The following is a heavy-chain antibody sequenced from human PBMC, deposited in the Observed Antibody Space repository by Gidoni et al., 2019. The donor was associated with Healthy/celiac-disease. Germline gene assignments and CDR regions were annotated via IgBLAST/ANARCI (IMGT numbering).Heavy chain of an antibody. J-gene: IGHJ6*02. D-gene: IGHD3-3*01. CDR1: GGTFSSYA. Sequence: QVQLVPSGAEVKKPGSSVKVSCKASGGTFSSYAISWVRQAPGQGMEWMGGIIPIFGTANYAQKFQGRVTITADESTSTAYMELSSLRSEDTAVYYCARAYYDFWSGYSVYYGMDVWGQGTTVNVSS. CDR2: IIPIFGTA. V-gene: IGHV1-69*01. CDR3: ARAYYDFWSGYSVYYGMDV.